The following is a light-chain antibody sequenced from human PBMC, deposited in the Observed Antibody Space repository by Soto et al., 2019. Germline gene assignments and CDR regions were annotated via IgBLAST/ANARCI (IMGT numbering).Light chain of an antibody. CDR3: QQLNSYPIT. CDR2: AAS. J-gene: IGKJ5*01. CDR1: QGISSY. V-gene: IGKV1-9*01. Sequence: DIQLTQSPSFLSASVGDRVTITCRASQGISSYLGWYQQKPGSAPKLLIYAASTLQSGVPSRFSGSGSGTEFTITISSLQPEDFATYYCQQLNSYPITFGQGTRLEIK.